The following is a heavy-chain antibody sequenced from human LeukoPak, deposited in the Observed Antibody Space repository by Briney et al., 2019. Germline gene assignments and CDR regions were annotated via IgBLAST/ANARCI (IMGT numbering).Heavy chain of an antibody. V-gene: IGHV3-7*01. CDR2: IKQDGSER. D-gene: IGHD6-25*01. CDR1: GFTFSSYW. CDR3: ARDLPASYYYYYYMDV. J-gene: IGHJ6*03. Sequence: GGSLRLSCAASGFTFSSYWMYWVRQAPGKGLEWVANIKQDGSERYYVDSVKGRFTISRDNANNSLYLQMNSLRAEDTAVYYCARDLPASYYYYYYMDVWGKGTTVTVSS.